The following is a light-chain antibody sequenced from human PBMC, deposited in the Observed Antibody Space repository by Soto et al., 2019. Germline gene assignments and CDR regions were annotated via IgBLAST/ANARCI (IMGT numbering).Light chain of an antibody. CDR1: QSVNRRS. V-gene: IGKV3-20*01. Sequence: IVLTQSPGTLSLSPGEGATLSCRASQSVNRRSLAWYQQKPGQAPRLLISRISNRATGIPDRFSGSGSGADFTLTISRLEPEDFAGYSGQQYDNSRTFGQGTKVDIK. CDR2: RIS. J-gene: IGKJ1*01. CDR3: QQYDNSRT.